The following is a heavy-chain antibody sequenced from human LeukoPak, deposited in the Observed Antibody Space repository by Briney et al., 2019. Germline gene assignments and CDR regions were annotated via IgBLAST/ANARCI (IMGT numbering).Heavy chain of an antibody. CDR2: VNSDGSRT. D-gene: IGHD1-14*01. Sequence: GGSLRLSCAVSGFTFGSYWMHWVRQAPGKGLEWVSRVNSDGSRTAYADSVKGRFTISRDNAKNTLYLEMNSLRAEDTAVYYCARGGNYNTDSYAYWGQGTLVTVSS. CDR3: ARGGNYNTDSYAY. V-gene: IGHV3-74*03. CDR1: GFTFGSYW. J-gene: IGHJ4*02.